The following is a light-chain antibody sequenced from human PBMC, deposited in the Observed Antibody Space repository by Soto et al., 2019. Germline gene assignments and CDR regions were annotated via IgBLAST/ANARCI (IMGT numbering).Light chain of an antibody. J-gene: IGLJ3*02. CDR3: QVWDGTSDHPGVV. CDR1: NIGSQS. Sequence: SYELTQPPSVSVAPGETARMTCGGNNIGSQSVHWYQQRPGQSPVLVIFYDTDRPSGIPERFSGSNSENTATLTITRVEAGDEADYYCQVWDGTSDHPGVVFGGGTKVTVL. CDR2: YDT. V-gene: IGLV3-21*04.